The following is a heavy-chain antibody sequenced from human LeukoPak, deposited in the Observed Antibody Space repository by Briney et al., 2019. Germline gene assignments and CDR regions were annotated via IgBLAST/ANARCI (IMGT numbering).Heavy chain of an antibody. D-gene: IGHD3-22*01. Sequence: SETLSPTCTVSGGSISTYYWNWIRQPPGKGLEWIGYIYYTGSTYYNPSLKSRVTISVDTSKNQFSLKLSSVTAADTAVYYCARDPDSSNWFDPWGQGTLVTVSS. CDR2: IYYTGST. V-gene: IGHV4-59*12. CDR1: GGSISTYY. CDR3: ARDPDSSNWFDP. J-gene: IGHJ5*02.